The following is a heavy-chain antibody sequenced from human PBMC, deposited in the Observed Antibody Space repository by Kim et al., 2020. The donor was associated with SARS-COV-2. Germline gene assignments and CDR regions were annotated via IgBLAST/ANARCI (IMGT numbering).Heavy chain of an antibody. CDR1: GFTFSNAW. Sequence: GGSLRLSCAASGFTFSNAWMSWVRQAPGKGLEWVGRIKSKTDGGTTDYAAPVKGRFTISRDDSKNTLYLQMNSLKTEDTAVYYCTTVVVPAAIRHHPTLQNYYYYYGMDVWGQGTTVTVSS. J-gene: IGHJ6*02. CDR3: TTVVVPAAIRHHPTLQNYYYYYGMDV. CDR2: IKSKTDGGTT. V-gene: IGHV3-15*01. D-gene: IGHD2-2*01.